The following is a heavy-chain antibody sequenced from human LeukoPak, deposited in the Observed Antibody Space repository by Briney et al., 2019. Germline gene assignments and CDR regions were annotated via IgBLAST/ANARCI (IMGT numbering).Heavy chain of an antibody. CDR1: GGSISGDH. J-gene: IGHJ3*02. Sequence: SETLSLTCTVSGGSISGDHWNWIRQPPGKRLEWIGYIYYSGNTNYNPSLKSRVTISVDTSKNQFSLKLNSVTAADTAVYYCARRNDLGIWGQGTMVTVSS. CDR2: IYYSGNT. CDR3: ARRNDLGI. V-gene: IGHV4-59*08. D-gene: IGHD2-8*01.